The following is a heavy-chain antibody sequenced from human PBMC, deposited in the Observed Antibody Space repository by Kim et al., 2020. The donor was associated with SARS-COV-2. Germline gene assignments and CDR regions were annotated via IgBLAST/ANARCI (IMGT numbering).Heavy chain of an antibody. CDR3: ARDLWDNWNDGSRY. CDR2: ISHDGSNK. CDR1: GFTFSSYA. Sequence: GGSLRLSCAASGFTFSSYAMHWVRQAPGKGLEWVAVISHDGSNKYYADSVKGRFTISRDNSKNTLYLQMNSLRAEYTAVYYCARDLWDNWNDGSRYWGQGTLVTVSS. D-gene: IGHD1-20*01. J-gene: IGHJ4*02. V-gene: IGHV3-30-3*01.